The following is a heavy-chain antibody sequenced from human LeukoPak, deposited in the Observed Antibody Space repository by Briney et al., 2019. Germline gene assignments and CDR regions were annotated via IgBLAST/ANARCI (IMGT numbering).Heavy chain of an antibody. V-gene: IGHV1-2*02. CDR2: INPNSGGT. CDR1: GYTFTGYY. CDR3: ARDNGLAVAGPILDAIGY. D-gene: IGHD6-19*01. J-gene: IGHJ4*02. Sequence: ASVKVSCKASGYTFTGYYMHWVRQAPGQGLEWMGWINPNSGGTNYAQKFQGRVTMTRDTSISTAYMELSRLRSDDTAVYYCARDNGLAVAGPILDAIGYWGQGTLVTVSS.